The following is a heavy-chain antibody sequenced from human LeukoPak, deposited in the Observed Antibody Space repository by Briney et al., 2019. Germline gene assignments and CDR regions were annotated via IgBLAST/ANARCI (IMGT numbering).Heavy chain of an antibody. D-gene: IGHD6-6*01. Sequence: PGGSLRLSCAASGFTFSSYAMSWVRQAPGKGLEWVSGISDFGGSTYYADSVKGRFTISRDNSKNTLYLQMNSLRAEDTAVYYCAKDRYSSSYKRPNFDYWGQRTLVTASS. CDR2: ISDFGGST. J-gene: IGHJ4*02. CDR1: GFTFSSYA. V-gene: IGHV3-23*01. CDR3: AKDRYSSSYKRPNFDY.